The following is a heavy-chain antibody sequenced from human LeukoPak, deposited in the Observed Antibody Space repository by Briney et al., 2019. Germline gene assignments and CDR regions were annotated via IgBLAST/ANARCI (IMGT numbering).Heavy chain of an antibody. CDR1: GGSISSGSYY. Sequence: SETLSLTCTDSGGSISSGSYYWSWMRQPAGKGLEWIGRIYTSGSTNYNPSLKSRVTISADRSKNEISLMLTSVTAADTAVYFCARADYSSSWSHYYYYMDVWGKGTTVTVSS. J-gene: IGHJ6*03. CDR3: ARADYSSSWSHYYYYMDV. V-gene: IGHV4-61*02. CDR2: IYTSGST. D-gene: IGHD6-13*01.